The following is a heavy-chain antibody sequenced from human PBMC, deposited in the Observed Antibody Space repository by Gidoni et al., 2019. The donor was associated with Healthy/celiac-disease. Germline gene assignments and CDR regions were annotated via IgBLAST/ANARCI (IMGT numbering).Heavy chain of an antibody. CDR1: GFTFSSYW. D-gene: IGHD3-3*01. CDR2: INSDGGST. J-gene: IGHJ5*02. CDR3: ARDPTYYDFWSGYWFGNWFDP. Sequence: EVQLVESGGGFVQPGGSLRLSCAASGFTFSSYWMHWVRQAPGKGLVWVSRINSDGGSTSYADSVKGRFTISRDNAKNTLYLQMNSLRAEDTAVYYCARDPTYYDFWSGYWFGNWFDPWGQGTLVTVSS. V-gene: IGHV3-74*01.